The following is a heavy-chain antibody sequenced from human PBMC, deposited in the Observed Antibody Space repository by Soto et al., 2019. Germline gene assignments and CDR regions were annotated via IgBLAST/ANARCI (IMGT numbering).Heavy chain of an antibody. CDR1: GFTFTDSW. Sequence: EVQLVESGGGLVKPGGSLRLSCAASGFTFTDSWMGWVRQAPGKGLEWVSGILSKADGGRTDYAAPVQGRFTISSDDSQYTLYLQMNSLKTADTAVYYCSTYDFSRGNDRYRWAYWGQRTLVNVSS. CDR2: ILSKADGGRT. V-gene: IGHV3-15*01. D-gene: IGHD3-16*02. J-gene: IGHJ4*02. CDR3: STYDFSRGNDRYRWAY.